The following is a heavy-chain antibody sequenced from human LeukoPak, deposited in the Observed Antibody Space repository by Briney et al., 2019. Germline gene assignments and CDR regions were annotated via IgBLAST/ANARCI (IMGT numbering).Heavy chain of an antibody. J-gene: IGHJ4*02. CDR2: IYPGDSDT. V-gene: IGHV5-51*01. Sequence: PGESLKISCKGSGYSFTSYWIGWVRQMPGKGLEWMGIIYPGDSDTRYSPSFQGQVTISADKSISTAYLQWSSLKASDTAMYYCARRKPSGYSSSWHEGYYFDYWGQGTLVTVSS. CDR3: ARRKPSGYSSSWHEGYYFDY. CDR1: GYSFTSYW. D-gene: IGHD6-13*01.